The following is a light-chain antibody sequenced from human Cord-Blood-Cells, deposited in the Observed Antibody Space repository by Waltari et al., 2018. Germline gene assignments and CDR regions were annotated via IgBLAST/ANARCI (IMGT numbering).Light chain of an antibody. J-gene: IGKJ3*01. CDR3: QQRSNWPFT. V-gene: IGKV3-11*01. Sequence: EIVLTQSPATLSLSPGERATLSCRASQSVSSYLAWYQPKPGQAPRLLIYDASNRATGIPARFSGSGSGTDFTLTISSLEPEDFAVYYCQQRSNWPFTLGPGTKVDIK. CDR2: DAS. CDR1: QSVSSY.